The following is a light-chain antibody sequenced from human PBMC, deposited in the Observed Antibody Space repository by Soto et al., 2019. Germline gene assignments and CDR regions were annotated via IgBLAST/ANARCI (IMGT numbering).Light chain of an antibody. V-gene: IGKV1-5*03. CDR3: QQYNDSFRYT. CDR1: QSINTW. Sequence: DIQMTQSPSTLSASVGDRVTITCRASQSINTWLAWYQQKPGTVPKLLIYEASTLESGVPSRFSGSRSGTEFTLTVSSLQPDDFATYYCQQYNDSFRYTFVQGTKLEIK. J-gene: IGKJ2*01. CDR2: EAS.